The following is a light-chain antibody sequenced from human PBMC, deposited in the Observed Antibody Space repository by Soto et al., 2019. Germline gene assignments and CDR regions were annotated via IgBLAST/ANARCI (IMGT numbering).Light chain of an antibody. CDR2: GAS. CDR1: QSVRSN. V-gene: IGKV3-15*01. CDR3: QQRSNWPIT. Sequence: EIVMTQSPATLSASPGERVTLSCRASQSVRSNLAWYQQKPGQAPRLLIYGASTRATGLPARFSGSGSGTDFTLTISSLEPEDFAVYYCQQRSNWPITFGQGTRLEIK. J-gene: IGKJ5*01.